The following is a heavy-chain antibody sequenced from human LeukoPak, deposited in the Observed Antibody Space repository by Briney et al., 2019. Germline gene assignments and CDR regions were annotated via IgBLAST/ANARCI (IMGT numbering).Heavy chain of an antibody. V-gene: IGHV3-30*02. CDR1: GFTFSSYG. D-gene: IGHD4-17*01. CDR2: IRYDGSNK. CDR3: AKDRVNYGDYRNDY. J-gene: IGHJ4*02. Sequence: PGGSLRLSCAASGFTFSSYGMRWVRQAPGKGLEWVAFIRYDGSNKYYADSVKGRFTISRDNSKNTLYLQMNSLRAEDTAVYYCAKDRVNYGDYRNDYWGQGTLVTVSS.